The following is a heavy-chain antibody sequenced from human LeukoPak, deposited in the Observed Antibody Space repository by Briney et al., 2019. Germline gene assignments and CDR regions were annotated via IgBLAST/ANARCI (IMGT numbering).Heavy chain of an antibody. V-gene: IGHV1-18*01. J-gene: IGHJ5*02. D-gene: IGHD6-19*01. CDR2: ISAYNGNT. Sequence: ASVKASCKASGYTFTSYGISWVRQAPGQGLEWMGWISAYNGNTNYAQKLQGRVTMTTDTSTSTAYMELRSLRSGDTAVYYCARVHSSVDWFDPWGQGTLVTVSS. CDR1: GYTFTSYG. CDR3: ARVHSSVDWFDP.